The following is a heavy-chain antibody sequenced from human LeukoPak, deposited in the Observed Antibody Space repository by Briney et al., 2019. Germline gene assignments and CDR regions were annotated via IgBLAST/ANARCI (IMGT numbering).Heavy chain of an antibody. J-gene: IGHJ4*02. CDR1: GFTFSSYA. D-gene: IGHD1-26*01. Sequence: PGGSLRLSCAASGFTFSSYAMHWVRQASGKGLEWVAVISYDGSNKYYADSVKGRFTISRDNSKNTPYLQMNSLRAEDTAVYYCARDEWELLPFDYWGQGTLVTVSS. CDR2: ISYDGSNK. V-gene: IGHV3-30-3*01. CDR3: ARDEWELLPFDY.